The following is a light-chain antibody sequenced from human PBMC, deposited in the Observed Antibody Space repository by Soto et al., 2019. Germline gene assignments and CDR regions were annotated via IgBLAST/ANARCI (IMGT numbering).Light chain of an antibody. CDR1: QSISAR. Sequence: DIQMTQSPSTLSASVGDRVTLTCRASQSISARLACYQQKPGKDPKLLIYKASTLESGVPSRFSGSGSGTDFTLTISGLQPDDFATYYCQQYDSDSRTFGQGTKVEIK. J-gene: IGKJ1*01. V-gene: IGKV1-5*03. CDR3: QQYDSDSRT. CDR2: KAS.